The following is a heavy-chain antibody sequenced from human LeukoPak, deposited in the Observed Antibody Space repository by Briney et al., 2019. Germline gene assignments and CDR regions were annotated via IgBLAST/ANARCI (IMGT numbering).Heavy chain of an antibody. CDR3: TNQYFAF. Sequence: GGSLRLSCAASGFTFSNAWMNWVRQAPGKGLEWVGRIRSKADGGTTDYAAPVKGRFTILRDDSKNTLYLQLNSLTTEDTALYYCTNQYFAFWGQGTLVTVSS. CDR1: GFTFSNAW. CDR2: IRSKADGGTT. J-gene: IGHJ4*02. V-gene: IGHV3-15*01.